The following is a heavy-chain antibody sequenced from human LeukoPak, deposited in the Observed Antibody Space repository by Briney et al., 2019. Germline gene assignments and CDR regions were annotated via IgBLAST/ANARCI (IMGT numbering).Heavy chain of an antibody. CDR2: AYYRSKWNI. CDR1: GDSVSSNSAT. V-gene: IGHV6-1*01. J-gene: IGHJ6*03. Sequence: SQTLSLTCAISGDSVSSNSATWTWIRQSPSRGLEWLGRAYYRSKWNIDYAVSLEGRITINPDTFKNQLSLQLNSVTPEDTAVYYCAGMKSYMDVWGQGTSVTVSS. CDR3: AGMKSYMDV.